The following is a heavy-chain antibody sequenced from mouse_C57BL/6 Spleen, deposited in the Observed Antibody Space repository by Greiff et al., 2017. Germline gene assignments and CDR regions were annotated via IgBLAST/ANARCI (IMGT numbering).Heavy chain of an antibody. D-gene: IGHD2-4*01. CDR2: IDPSDSET. J-gene: IGHJ3*01. CDR3: ARGYDYDTAY. V-gene: IGHV1-52*01. Sequence: VQLQQPGAELVRPGSSVKLSCKASGYTFTSYWMHWVKQRPIQGLEWIGNIDPSDSETHYNQKFKDKATLTVDKSSSTAYMQLSSLTSEDSAVYYCARGYDYDTAYWGQGTLVTVSA. CDR1: GYTFTSYW.